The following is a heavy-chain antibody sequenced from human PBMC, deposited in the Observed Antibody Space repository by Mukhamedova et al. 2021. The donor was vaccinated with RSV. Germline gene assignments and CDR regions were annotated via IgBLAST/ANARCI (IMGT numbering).Heavy chain of an antibody. CDR2: XXXILGIX. V-gene: IGHV1-69*04. Sequence: VRQAPGQGLEWMGRXXXILGIXNYAXKFQGRVTITADKSTSTAYMELSSLRSEDTAVYFCARGHYGDYYFDYWGQGTLVTVSS. CDR3: ARGHYGDYYFDY. J-gene: IGHJ4*02. D-gene: IGHD4-17*01.